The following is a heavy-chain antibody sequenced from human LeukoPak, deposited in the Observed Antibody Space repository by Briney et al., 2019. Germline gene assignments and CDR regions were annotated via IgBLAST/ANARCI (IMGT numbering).Heavy chain of an antibody. D-gene: IGHD3-3*01. J-gene: IGHJ4*02. CDR3: ARLWSGYRPPDY. CDR2: IYYSGNT. Sequence: PSETLSLTCTVPGGSISSDSYYWGWIRQPPGKGLEWIGSIYYSGNTYYSPSLKSRVTMSVDTSKSQLSLKLSSVTAADTAVYYCARLWSGYRPPDYWGQGTLVTVSS. CDR1: GGSISSDSYY. V-gene: IGHV4-39*01.